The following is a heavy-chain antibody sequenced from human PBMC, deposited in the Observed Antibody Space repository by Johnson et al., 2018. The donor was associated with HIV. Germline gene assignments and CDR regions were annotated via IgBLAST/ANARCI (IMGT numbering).Heavy chain of an antibody. J-gene: IGHJ3*02. CDR1: GFTFSSYG. CDR2: ISYDGSNK. D-gene: IGHD6-6*01. Sequence: QVQLVESGGGVVQPGRSLRLSCAASGFTFSSYGMHWVRQAPGKGLEWVAVISYDGSNKYYADSVKGRFTISRDNSKNTLYLQMNSLRAEDTAVYYCAKVHIAARWSDAFDIWGQGTMVTVSS. CDR3: AKVHIAARWSDAFDI. V-gene: IGHV3-30*18.